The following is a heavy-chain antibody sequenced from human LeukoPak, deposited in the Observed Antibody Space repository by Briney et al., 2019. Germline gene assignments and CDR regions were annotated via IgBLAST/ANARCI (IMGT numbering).Heavy chain of an antibody. Sequence: PSETLSLTCTVSGGSISSYYWSWIRQPPGKGLEWIGYIYTSGNTNHNPSLKSRVTISVDTSKDQFSLKLSSVTAADTAVYYCARAGGYSYGSPLYFDYWGQGTLVTVSS. J-gene: IGHJ4*02. D-gene: IGHD5-18*01. CDR2: IYTSGNT. CDR1: GGSISSYY. V-gene: IGHV4-4*09. CDR3: ARAGGYSYGSPLYFDY.